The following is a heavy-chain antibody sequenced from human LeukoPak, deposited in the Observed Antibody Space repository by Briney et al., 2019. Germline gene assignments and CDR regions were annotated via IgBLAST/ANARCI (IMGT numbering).Heavy chain of an antibody. CDR2: LSSGGGST. Sequence: VGSRRLSCAACGVTFRKYAMSWVRHVPGKRQEWVSGLSSGGGSTYYAESVKGRFTISRDNSKNTLYLQMNSLRAEDTAVYYCAKLNGYSSSWFNYWGQGALVSVSS. D-gene: IGHD6-13*01. V-gene: IGHV3-23*01. CDR1: GVTFRKYA. J-gene: IGHJ4*02. CDR3: AKLNGYSSSWFNY.